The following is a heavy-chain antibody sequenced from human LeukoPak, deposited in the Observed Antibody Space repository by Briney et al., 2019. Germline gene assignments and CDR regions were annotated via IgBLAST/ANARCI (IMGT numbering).Heavy chain of an antibody. CDR1: GFTFSTYY. V-gene: IGHV3-11*06. CDR3: ARDRRENYDSSGYYDY. CDR2: ISGSNSYT. J-gene: IGHJ4*02. D-gene: IGHD3-22*01. Sequence: GGSLRLSCAASGFTFSTYYMSWIRQAPGKGLGWLSYISGSNSYTNYADSVKGRFTISRDNAKNSLYLQMNSLRAEDTAVYYCARDRRENYDSSGYYDYWGQGTLVTVSS.